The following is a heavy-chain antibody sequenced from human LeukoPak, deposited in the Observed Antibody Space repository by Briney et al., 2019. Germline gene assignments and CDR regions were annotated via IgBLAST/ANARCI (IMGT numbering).Heavy chain of an antibody. D-gene: IGHD3-22*01. CDR3: ARVLSSSGYYYQPPYYYYMDV. CDR1: GGSISSGDYY. Sequence: SQTLSLTCTVSGGSISSGDYYWRWIRQPPGKGLEWIGYIYYSGSTYYNPSLKSRVTISVDTSKNQFSLKLSSVTAADTAVYYCARVLSSSGYYYQPPYYYYMDVWGKGTTVTVSS. CDR2: IYYSGST. J-gene: IGHJ6*03. V-gene: IGHV4-30-4*08.